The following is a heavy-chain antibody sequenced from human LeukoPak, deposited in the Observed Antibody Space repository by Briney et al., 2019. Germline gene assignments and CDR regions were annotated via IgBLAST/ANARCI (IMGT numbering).Heavy chain of an antibody. J-gene: IGHJ6*02. CDR2: ISSSSSYI. CDR3: ARLAAAGQYYYYGMDV. Sequence: GGSLRLSCAASGFTFSSYSMNWVRQAPGKGLEWVSSISSSSSYIYYVDSVKGRFTISRDNARNSLYLQMSSLRAEDTAVYYCARLAAAGQYYYYGMDVWGQGTTVTVSS. D-gene: IGHD6-13*01. CDR1: GFTFSSYS. V-gene: IGHV3-21*01.